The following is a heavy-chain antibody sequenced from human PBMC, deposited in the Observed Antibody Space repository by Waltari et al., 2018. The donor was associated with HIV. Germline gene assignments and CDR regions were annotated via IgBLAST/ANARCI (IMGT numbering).Heavy chain of an antibody. CDR3: AKGPGGELF. CDR1: GFTFSHYA. V-gene: IGHV3-23*01. CDR2: ISGSGGST. Sequence: EVQLLESGGGLVQPGGSLRLSCAASGFTFSHYAISWVSQAPGKGLEWFSAISGSGGSTYYVDSVKGRFTISRDSSKNTLYLQMNSLRAEDTAVYYCAKGPGGELFWGQGTLVTVSS. J-gene: IGHJ4*02. D-gene: IGHD3-10*01.